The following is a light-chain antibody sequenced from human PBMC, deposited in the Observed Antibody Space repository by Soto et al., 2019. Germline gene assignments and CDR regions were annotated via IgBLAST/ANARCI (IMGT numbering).Light chain of an antibody. CDR2: GTS. J-gene: IGKJ1*01. CDR3: QQYGSSPRT. Sequence: EIVLTQSPGTLSLSPGERAILSCRASQSVSNNYLAWYQQKPGQAPRLLIYGTSNRATGIPDRFSGSGSGTDFSLTISSLEPGDLAVYYCQQYGSSPRTFGRGTKVDIK. V-gene: IGKV3-20*01. CDR1: QSVSNNY.